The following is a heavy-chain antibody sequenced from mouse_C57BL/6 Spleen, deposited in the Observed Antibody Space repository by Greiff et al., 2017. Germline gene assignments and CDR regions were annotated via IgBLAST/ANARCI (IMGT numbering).Heavy chain of an antibody. J-gene: IGHJ3*01. Sequence: EVKLMESGPGLVKPSQSLSLTCSVTGYSITSGYYWNWIRQFPGNKLEWMGYISYDGSNNYNPSLKNRISITRDTSKNQFFLKLNSVTTEDTATYYCARDTYYSNYGGFAYWGQGTLVTVSA. V-gene: IGHV3-6*01. CDR2: ISYDGSN. CDR3: ARDTYYSNYGGFAY. CDR1: GYSITSGYY. D-gene: IGHD2-5*01.